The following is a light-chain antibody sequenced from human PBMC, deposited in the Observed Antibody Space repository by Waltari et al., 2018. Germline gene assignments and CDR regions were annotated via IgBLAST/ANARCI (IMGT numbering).Light chain of an antibody. V-gene: IGLV3-25*03. Sequence: YELTQPSSVSVSPGQTAQITCSGDALPKQFTHWYQQKPGQAPLMVMYKDNERPSGSPERFSGSISGTTVTLTISGVQVEDEADYYCQSADSSSTQVVFGGGTKLLVL. CDR3: QSADSSSTQVV. CDR2: KDN. J-gene: IGLJ2*01. CDR1: ALPKQF.